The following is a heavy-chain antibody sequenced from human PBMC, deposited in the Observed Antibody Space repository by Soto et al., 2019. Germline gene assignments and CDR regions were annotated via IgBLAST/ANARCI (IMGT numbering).Heavy chain of an antibody. CDR3: AREGMIVVVISGFYYYYGMDV. Sequence: SQTLSLTCAISGDSVSSNSAAWNWIRQSPSRGLEWLGRTYYRSKWYNDYAVSVKSRITINPDTSKNQFSLQLNSVTPEDTAVYYCAREGMIVVVISGFYYYYGMDVWGQGTTVTVSS. V-gene: IGHV6-1*01. D-gene: IGHD3-22*01. CDR1: GDSVSSNSAA. J-gene: IGHJ6*02. CDR2: TYYRSKWYN.